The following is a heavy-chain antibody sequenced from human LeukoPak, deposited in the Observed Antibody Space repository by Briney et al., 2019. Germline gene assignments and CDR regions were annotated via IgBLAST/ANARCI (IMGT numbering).Heavy chain of an antibody. Sequence: PGGALILSCAASVYPFNSYGVQWVRRTPAKGLECMEVISYDGPNKYYADSVKGRFIISRDNPRNTLYLQMNILRTEDTAVYYCAKEGTPQVSTWYDLWGQGTQVIVSS. CDR1: VYPFNSYG. V-gene: IGHV3-30*18. J-gene: IGHJ5*02. CDR2: ISYDGPNK. D-gene: IGHD3-10*01. CDR3: AKEGTPQVSTWYDL.